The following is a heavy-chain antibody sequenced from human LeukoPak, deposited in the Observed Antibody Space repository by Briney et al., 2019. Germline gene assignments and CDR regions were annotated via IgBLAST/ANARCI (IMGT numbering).Heavy chain of an antibody. Sequence: GGSLRLSCAASGFTFSSYAMHWVRQAPGKGLEWVAVISYDGSNKYYADSVKGRFSISRDNSKQTVSLQMNDLRPEDTAVYYCAKARTMGLYYYYYMDVWGKGTTVTVS. CDR3: AKARTMGLYYYYYMDV. CDR1: GFTFSSYA. J-gene: IGHJ6*03. CDR2: ISYDGSNK. D-gene: IGHD1-26*01. V-gene: IGHV3-30-3*01.